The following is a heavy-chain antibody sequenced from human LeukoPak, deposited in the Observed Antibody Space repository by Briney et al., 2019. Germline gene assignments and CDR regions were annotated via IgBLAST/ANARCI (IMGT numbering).Heavy chain of an antibody. CDR2: ISSSSSYI. Sequence: GGSLRLSCAASGFTFSSYAMSWVRQAPGKGLEWVSSISSSSSYIYYGDSVKGRFTISRDNAKNSLYLQMNSLRAEDTAVYYCARDGAVTNGRYFDYWGQGTLVTVSS. CDR3: ARDGAVTNGRYFDY. D-gene: IGHD4-17*01. V-gene: IGHV3-21*01. J-gene: IGHJ4*02. CDR1: GFTFSSYA.